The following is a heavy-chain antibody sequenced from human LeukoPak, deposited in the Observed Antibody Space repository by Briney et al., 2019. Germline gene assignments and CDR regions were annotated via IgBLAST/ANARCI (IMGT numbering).Heavy chain of an antibody. CDR3: AKGGYDILTEDYMDV. J-gene: IGHJ6*03. CDR1: GFTFSSHG. Sequence: GGSLRLSCAASGFTFSSHGMNWVRQAPGKGLEWVSAISGSGGSTYYADSVKGRFTISRDNSKNTLYLQMNSLRAEDTAVYYCAKGGYDILTEDYMDVWGKGTTVTVSS. D-gene: IGHD3-9*01. CDR2: ISGSGGST. V-gene: IGHV3-23*01.